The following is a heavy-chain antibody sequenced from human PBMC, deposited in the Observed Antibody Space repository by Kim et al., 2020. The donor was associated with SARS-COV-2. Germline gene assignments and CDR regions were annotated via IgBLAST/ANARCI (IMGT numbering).Heavy chain of an antibody. J-gene: IGHJ6*02. V-gene: IGHV3-43D*03. CDR2: ISWDGGST. CDR1: GFTFDDYA. CDR3: AKDGGIAVAGYGMDV. D-gene: IGHD6-19*01. Sequence: GGSLRLSCAASGFTFDDYAMHWVRQAPGKGLEWVSLISWDGGSTYYADSVKGRFTISRDNSKNSLYLQMNSLRAEDTALYYCAKDGGIAVAGYGMDVWGQGTTVTVSS.